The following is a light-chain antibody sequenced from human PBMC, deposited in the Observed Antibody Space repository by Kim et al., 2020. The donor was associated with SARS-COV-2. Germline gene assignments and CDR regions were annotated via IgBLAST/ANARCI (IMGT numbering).Light chain of an antibody. J-gene: IGKJ2*01. CDR2: GAS. CDR3: QRYGSSPPVYT. V-gene: IGKV3-20*01. CDR1: QSVSSSY. Sequence: EIVLTQSPGTLSLSPGERATLSCRASQSVSSSYLAWYQQKPGQAPRLLIYGASSRATGIPDRFSGSGSGTDFTLTISRLEPEDFAVYYCQRYGSSPPVYTFGQGTKLEI.